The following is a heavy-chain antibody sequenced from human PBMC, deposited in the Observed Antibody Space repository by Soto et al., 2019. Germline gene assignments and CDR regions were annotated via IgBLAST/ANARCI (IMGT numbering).Heavy chain of an antibody. CDR2: IYPGDSDT. Sequence: RGESLKISCKGSGYSFTSYWIGWVRQMPGKGLEWMGIIYPGDSDTRYSPSFQGQVTISADKSISTAYLQWSSLKASDTAMYYCARHGTYYYDSSGYYQYYFDYWGQGTLVTVS. J-gene: IGHJ4*02. CDR1: GYSFTSYW. V-gene: IGHV5-51*01. D-gene: IGHD3-22*01. CDR3: ARHGTYYYDSSGYYQYYFDY.